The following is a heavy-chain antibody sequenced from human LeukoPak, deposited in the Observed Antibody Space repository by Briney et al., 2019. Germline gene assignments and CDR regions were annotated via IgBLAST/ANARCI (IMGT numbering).Heavy chain of an antibody. D-gene: IGHD1-7*01. CDR1: GFTFGSYA. Sequence: GGSLRLSFEASGFTFGSYAMSWVRRAPGKGRGGVSAISGSGGSTYYADSVKGRFTISRDNSKNTLYLQMNSLRAEDTALYYCTREGTGTGWRRAFDIWGQGTMVTVSS. V-gene: IGHV3-23*01. CDR2: ISGSGGST. CDR3: TREGTGTGWRRAFDI. J-gene: IGHJ3*02.